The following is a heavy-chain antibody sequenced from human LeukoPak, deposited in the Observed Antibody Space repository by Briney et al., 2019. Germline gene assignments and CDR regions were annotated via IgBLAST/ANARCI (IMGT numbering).Heavy chain of an antibody. CDR2: IYPGDSDT. CDR1: GYRFTTYW. J-gene: IGHJ5*02. CDR3: ARFRTLTTPFDP. V-gene: IGHV5-51*01. Sequence: GESLKISCKGSGYRFTTYWIGWVLQMPGKGLEWMGIIYPGDSDTRYSPSFQGQVTISADNSINTAYLQWSSLKASDTAIYYCARFRTLTTPFDPWGQGTLVTVSS. D-gene: IGHD4-17*01.